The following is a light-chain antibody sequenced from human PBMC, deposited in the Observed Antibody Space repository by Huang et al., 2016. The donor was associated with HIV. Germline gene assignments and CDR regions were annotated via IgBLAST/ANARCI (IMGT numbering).Light chain of an antibody. CDR2: GAS. Sequence: EIMMTQSPATLSVSPGERATLSCRASQSVSSNLAWYQQKPGQAPRLLIYGASTRATGFSARCRGSGSGTEFTLTISSLQSEDFAVYYCHQYNNWPFTFGPGTKVDIK. CDR1: QSVSSN. CDR3: HQYNNWPFT. V-gene: IGKV3-15*01. J-gene: IGKJ3*01.